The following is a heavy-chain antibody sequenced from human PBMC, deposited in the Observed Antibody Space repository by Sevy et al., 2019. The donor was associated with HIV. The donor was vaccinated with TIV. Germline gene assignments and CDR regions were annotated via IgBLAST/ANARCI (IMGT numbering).Heavy chain of an antibody. J-gene: IGHJ6*02. CDR3: ARVVAYCSGGTCFPGYYYGMDV. CDR1: GFTFSSYN. Sequence: GGSLRLSCAASGFTFSSYNMNWVRQPPGKGLEWVSSISSSSNYITYADSGKGRFTISRDNAKNSLYLEMNTLRAEDTAVYYCARVVAYCSGGTCFPGYYYGMDVWGQGTTVTVSS. V-gene: IGHV3-21*01. D-gene: IGHD2-15*01. CDR2: ISSSSNYI.